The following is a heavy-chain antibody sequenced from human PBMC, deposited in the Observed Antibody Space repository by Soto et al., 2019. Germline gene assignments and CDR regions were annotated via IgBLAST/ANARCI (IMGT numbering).Heavy chain of an antibody. V-gene: IGHV3-23*01. J-gene: IGHJ4*02. CDR3: AKLYYYDILTGPGDY. D-gene: IGHD3-9*01. CDR1: GFTFSSYA. Sequence: GGSLRLSCAASGFTFSSYAMSWVRQAPGKGLEWVSAISGSGGSTYYADSVKGRFTISRDNSKNTLYLQMNSLRAEDTAVYYCAKLYYYDILTGPGDYWGQGTLVTVSS. CDR2: ISGSGGST.